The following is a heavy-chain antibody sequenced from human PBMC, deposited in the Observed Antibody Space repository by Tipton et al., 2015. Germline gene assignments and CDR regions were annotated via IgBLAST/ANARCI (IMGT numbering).Heavy chain of an antibody. J-gene: IGHJ4*02. CDR1: GAFINSYY. V-gene: IGHV4-59*01. CDR3: ARARGRHGGLFDS. CDR2: ISYSGST. Sequence: GLVKPSETLSLTCTVSGAFINSYYWSWIRQPPGKGLEWIGYISYSGSTHYNPSLKRRVTISLDTSKNQFSLTLNSVTAADTAVYYCARARGRHGGLFDSWGQGTLVTVSS. D-gene: IGHD4-23*01.